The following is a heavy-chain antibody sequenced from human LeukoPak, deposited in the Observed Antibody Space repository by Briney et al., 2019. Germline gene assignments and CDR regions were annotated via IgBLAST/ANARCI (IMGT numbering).Heavy chain of an antibody. CDR2: INTDGSRT. D-gene: IGHD5-12*01. J-gene: IGHJ4*02. CDR3: ARSDIVDY. V-gene: IGHV3-74*01. CDR1: GFTFSTYW. Sequence: GGSLRLSCAASGFTFSTYWMHWVRQAPGKGLVWVSRINTDGSRTTYADSVKGRFTTSRDNAKNTLYLQMNSLRAEDTAVYYCARSDIVDYWGQGTLVTVSS.